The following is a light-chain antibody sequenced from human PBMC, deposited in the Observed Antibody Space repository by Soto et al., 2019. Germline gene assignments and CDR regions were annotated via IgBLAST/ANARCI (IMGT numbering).Light chain of an antibody. J-gene: IGKJ1*01. CDR1: QTISSW. V-gene: IGKV1-5*03. Sequence: DIQMTQSPSTLSGSVGDRVTITSRASQTISSWLAWYQQKPGKAPKLLIYKASTLKSGVPSRFSGSGSGTEFTLTISSLQPDDFATYYCQHYNSYSEAVGQGTKVDIK. CDR2: KAS. CDR3: QHYNSYSEA.